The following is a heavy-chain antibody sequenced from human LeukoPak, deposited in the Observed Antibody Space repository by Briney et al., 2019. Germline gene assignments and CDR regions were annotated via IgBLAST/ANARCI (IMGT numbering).Heavy chain of an antibody. CDR3: VRVGNYREFDY. Sequence: GGSLRLSCAASGFTFSNYALHWVRQAPGKGLEYVSAIRSNGDATFYANSVKGRFPISRDNSKNTLYLQMGSLRAEDMAVYYCVRVGNYREFDYWGQGTLVTVSS. J-gene: IGHJ4*02. CDR2: IRSNGDAT. CDR1: GFTFSNYA. V-gene: IGHV3-64*01. D-gene: IGHD1-7*01.